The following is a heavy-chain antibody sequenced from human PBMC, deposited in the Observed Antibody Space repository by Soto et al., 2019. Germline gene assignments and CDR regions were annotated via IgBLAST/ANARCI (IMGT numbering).Heavy chain of an antibody. CDR3: ERGWATPGRGSAVGYYYHYGMDV. CDR2: IKDDGSEK. J-gene: IGHJ6*02. Sequence: EVQLVESGGGLVQPGGSLRLSCLASEFTFNTYWMNWVRQAPGKGLEWVANIKDDGSEKYYVDSVKGRFTISRDNAKNSLYWQMNSLRGDDTAVYYCERGWATPGRGSAVGYYYHYGMDVWGQVTTFTVSS. D-gene: IGHD6-13*01. CDR1: EFTFNTYW. V-gene: IGHV3-7*05.